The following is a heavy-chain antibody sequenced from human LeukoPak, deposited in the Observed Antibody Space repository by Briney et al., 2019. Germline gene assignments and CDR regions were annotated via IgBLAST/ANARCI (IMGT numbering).Heavy chain of an antibody. CDR3: ARDPYGDQYFDV. V-gene: IGHV4-59*01. CDR2: IYYSGST. Sequence: SETLSVTCTVSGGSISSYYWSWIRQPPGKGLEWIGYIYYSGSTNYNLSLKSRVTISVDTSKNQFSLKLSSVTAADTAVYYCARDPYGDQYFDVCGQGTLVTVSS. J-gene: IGHJ4*02. D-gene: IGHD4-17*01. CDR1: GGSISSYY.